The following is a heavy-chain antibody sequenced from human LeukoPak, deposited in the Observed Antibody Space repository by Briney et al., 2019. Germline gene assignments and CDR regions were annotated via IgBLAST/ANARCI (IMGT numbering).Heavy chain of an antibody. CDR3: ARPTTTLEY. J-gene: IGHJ4*02. Sequence: PGGSLRLSCATSGFTFTSYWMHWVRQAPGKGLVWVSRINPDGSGPIYADSVKGRFTISRDNAKNTLYLQMNSLRDEDTAVCYCARPTTTLEYWGQGTLVTVSS. D-gene: IGHD1-7*01. CDR1: GFTFTSYW. CDR2: INPDGSGP. V-gene: IGHV3-74*01.